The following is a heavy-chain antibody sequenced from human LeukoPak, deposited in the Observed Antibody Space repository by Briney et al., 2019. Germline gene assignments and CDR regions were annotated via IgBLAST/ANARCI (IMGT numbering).Heavy chain of an antibody. CDR3: ARVKVAAAGRGYYYYYYGMDV. CDR2: MNPNSGNT. V-gene: IGHV1-8*01. J-gene: IGHJ6*02. D-gene: IGHD6-13*01. Sequence: ASVKVSCKASGYTFTSYDINWVRQATGQGLEWMGWMNPNSGNTGYAQKFQGRVTMTRNTSISTAYMELSSLRSEDTAVYYCARVKVAAAGRGYYYYYYGMDVWGQGTTVTVSS. CDR1: GYTFTSYD.